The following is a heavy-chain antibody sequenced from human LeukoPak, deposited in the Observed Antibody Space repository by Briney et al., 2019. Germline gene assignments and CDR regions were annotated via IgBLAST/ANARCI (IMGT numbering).Heavy chain of an antibody. CDR2: FDPGDGET. D-gene: IGHD1-26*01. J-gene: IGHJ5*02. V-gene: IGHV1-24*01. Sequence: ASVKVSCKVSGYTLTELSMHWVRQAPGKGLEWMGGFDPGDGETIYAQKFQGRVTMTEDTSTDTAYMELSSLRSEDTAVYYCATGVGATYNWFDPWGQGTLVTASS. CDR3: ATGVGATYNWFDP. CDR1: GYTLTELS.